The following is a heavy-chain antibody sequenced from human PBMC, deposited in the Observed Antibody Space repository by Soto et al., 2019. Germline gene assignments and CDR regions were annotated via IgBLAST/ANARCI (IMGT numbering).Heavy chain of an antibody. J-gene: IGHJ4*02. Sequence: VKVSCKASGYTFTSYGISWVRQPPGQGLEWMGWITAYNGNTNYAQKLQGRVTMTTDTSTSTAYMKLSSVTAADTAVYYCAGPGRNAPYYDYWGQGTLVTVSS. CDR2: ITAYNGNT. D-gene: IGHD4-4*01. V-gene: IGHV1-18*01. CDR1: GYTFTSYG. CDR3: AGPGRNAPYYDY.